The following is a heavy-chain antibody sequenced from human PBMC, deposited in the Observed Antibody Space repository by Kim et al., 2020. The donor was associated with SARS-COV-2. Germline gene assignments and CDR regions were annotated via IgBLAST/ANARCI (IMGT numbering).Heavy chain of an antibody. D-gene: IGHD3-10*01. V-gene: IGHV3-64D*06. Sequence: GGSLRLSCSASGFTFSSYAMHWVRQAPGKGLEYVSAISSNGGSTYYADSVKGRFTISRDNSKNTLYLQMSSLRAEDTAVYYCVKDRGTMVRGVIAQYFDYWGQGTLVTVSS. CDR2: ISSNGGST. CDR1: GFTFSSYA. CDR3: VKDRGTMVRGVIAQYFDY. J-gene: IGHJ4*02.